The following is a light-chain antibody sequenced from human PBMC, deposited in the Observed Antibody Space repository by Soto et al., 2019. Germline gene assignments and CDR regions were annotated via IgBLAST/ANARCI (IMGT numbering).Light chain of an antibody. CDR1: SSDVGGYNY. J-gene: IGLJ3*02. Sequence: QSALTQPASVSGSPGQSITISCTGTSSDVGGYNYVSWYQQHPGKAPKLMIYEVSNLPSGVSNRFSCSKSGSTASLTISGLQAEDEADYYCSSYTSSSTVFGGGTKLTVL. V-gene: IGLV2-14*01. CDR3: SSYTSSSTV. CDR2: EVS.